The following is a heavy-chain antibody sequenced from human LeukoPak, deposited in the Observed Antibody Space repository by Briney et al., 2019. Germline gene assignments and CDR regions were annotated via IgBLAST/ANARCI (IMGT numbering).Heavy chain of an antibody. Sequence: ASVKVSCKASGYTFSNSGISWVRQAPGQGLEWMGWISAYNGNTKYAQKVQGRLTLTTETSTSTAYMGLRSLISGDTAVYYCARGRVATIIDYWGQGTLVTVSS. CDR1: GYTFSNSG. CDR3: ARGRVATIIDY. J-gene: IGHJ4*02. CDR2: ISAYNGNT. V-gene: IGHV1-18*01. D-gene: IGHD5-12*01.